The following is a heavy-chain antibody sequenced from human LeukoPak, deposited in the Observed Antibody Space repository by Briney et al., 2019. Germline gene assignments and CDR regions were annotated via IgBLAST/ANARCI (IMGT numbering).Heavy chain of an antibody. Sequence: GGSLRLSCAASRFTFSSYAMSWVRQAPGKGLEWVSAISGSGGSTYYADSVKGRFTISRDNTKNTLFLQMNSLRAEDTAIYYCTKQPAYVPSYGMDVWGQGTTVTVSS. V-gene: IGHV3-23*01. CDR2: ISGSGGST. D-gene: IGHD3-16*01. CDR1: RFTFSSYA. J-gene: IGHJ6*02. CDR3: TKQPAYVPSYGMDV.